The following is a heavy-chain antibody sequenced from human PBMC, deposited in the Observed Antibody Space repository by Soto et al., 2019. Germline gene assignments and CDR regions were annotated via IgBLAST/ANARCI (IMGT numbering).Heavy chain of an antibody. CDR2: ISSSSSYI. V-gene: IGHV3-21*01. CDR1: GFTFSSYS. CDR3: ARRGCSGGSCNYYYYYMDV. D-gene: IGHD2-15*01. J-gene: IGHJ6*03. Sequence: GGSLRLSCAASGFTFSSYSINWVRPATGKGLEWVSSISSSSSYIYYADSVKGRFTISRDNAKNSLYLQMNSLRAEDTAVYYCARRGCSGGSCNYYYYYMDVWGKGTTVTSP.